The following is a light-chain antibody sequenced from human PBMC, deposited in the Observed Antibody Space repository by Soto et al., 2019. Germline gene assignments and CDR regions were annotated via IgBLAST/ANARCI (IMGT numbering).Light chain of an antibody. CDR1: QSVSSY. Sequence: EVVLTQSPATLSLSPGERATLSCRASQSVSSYLAWYQKKPGQAPRLLIYEASTRATGIPARFSGSGSGTDFTLTISSLEPEDFAVYYCQQRGNWPPAWTFGQGTKVEI. J-gene: IGKJ1*01. CDR3: QQRGNWPPAWT. CDR2: EAS. V-gene: IGKV3-11*01.